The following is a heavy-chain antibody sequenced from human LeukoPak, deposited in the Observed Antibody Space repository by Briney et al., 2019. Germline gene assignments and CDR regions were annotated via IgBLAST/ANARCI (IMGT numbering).Heavy chain of an antibody. CDR1: GGSISSSSYY. J-gene: IGHJ4*02. CDR2: IYYSGST. CDR3: ARDIAMTYFDY. V-gene: IGHV4-39*07. Sequence: SETLSLTCTVSGGSISSSSYYWGWIRQPPGKGLEWIGSIYYSGSTYYNPSLKSRVTISVDTSKNQFSLKLSSVTAADTAVYYCARDIAMTYFDYWGQGTLVTVSS. D-gene: IGHD5-18*01.